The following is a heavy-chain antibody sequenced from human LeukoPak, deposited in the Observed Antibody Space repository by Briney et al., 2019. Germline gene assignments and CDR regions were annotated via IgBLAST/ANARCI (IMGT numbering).Heavy chain of an antibody. CDR3: ARDRGYVFDY. V-gene: IGHV3-64D*06. CDR1: GLXFSSYA. Sequence: GGSLRLSCSASGLXFSSYAMHWVRQAPGKGQEYVSAISSNGGSTYYADSVKGRFTISRDNSKNTLYLQTSSLRAEDTAVYYCARDRGYVFDYWGQGTLVTVSS. CDR2: ISSNGGST. J-gene: IGHJ4*02. D-gene: IGHD5-12*01.